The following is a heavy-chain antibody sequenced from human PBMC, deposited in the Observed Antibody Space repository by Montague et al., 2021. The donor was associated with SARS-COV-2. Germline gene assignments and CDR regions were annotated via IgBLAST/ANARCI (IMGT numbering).Heavy chain of an antibody. CDR2: INQSGRT. J-gene: IGHJ4*02. Sequence: SETLSLTCAVSGGSFSGYYWSWIRQPPEKGLEWIGEINQSGRTNNNQSLTSRVIISVDTSKNQFSLKLSSVTAADTAVYYCARRGSSVCGVTVSAELDYWGQGILVIVSS. V-gene: IGHV4-34*01. CDR3: ARRGSSVCGVTVSAELDY. D-gene: IGHD3-3*01. CDR1: GGSFSGYY.